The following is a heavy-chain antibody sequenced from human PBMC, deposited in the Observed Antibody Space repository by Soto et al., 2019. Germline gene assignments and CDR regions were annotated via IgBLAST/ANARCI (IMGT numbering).Heavy chain of an antibody. V-gene: IGHV3-30*18. CDR2: ISYDGSNK. CDR3: AKDTYYHDSTGYYVFDY. J-gene: IGHJ4*02. CDR1: GSTFRSYG. Sequence: GSLRLSCAASGSTFRSYGMHWVRQAPGKGLEWVAAISYDGSNKNYVDSVKDRFTISRGNSENTLYLQMNSLRAEDAAVYYCAKDTYYHDSTGYYVFDYWGQGTLVTVSS. D-gene: IGHD3-22*01.